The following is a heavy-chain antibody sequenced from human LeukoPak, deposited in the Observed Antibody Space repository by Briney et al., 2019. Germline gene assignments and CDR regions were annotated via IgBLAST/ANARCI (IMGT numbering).Heavy chain of an antibody. CDR1: GGSISSYY. V-gene: IGHV4-59*01. CDR3: ARVPYYYGSGSYHYYFDY. D-gene: IGHD3-10*01. CDR2: IYYSGST. Sequence: SETLSLTCTVSGGSISSYYWSWIRQPPGKGQEWIGYIYYSGSTNYNPSLKSRVTISVDTSKNQFSLKLSSVTAADTAVYYCARVPYYYGSGSYHYYFDYWGQGTLVTVSS. J-gene: IGHJ4*02.